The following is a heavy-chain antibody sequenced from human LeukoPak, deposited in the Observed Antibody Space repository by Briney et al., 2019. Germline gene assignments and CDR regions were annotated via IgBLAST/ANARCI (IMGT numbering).Heavy chain of an antibody. J-gene: IGHJ4*02. CDR2: ISGSGGST. CDR1: GFTFSSYG. Sequence: GGSLRLSCAASGFTFSSYGMSWVRQAPGKGLEWVSAISGSGGSTYYADSVKGRFTISRDNSKNTLYLQMNSLRAEDTAVYYCARVVPPTDYGSGSYFWNPYYFDYWGQGTLVTVSS. CDR3: ARVVPPTDYGSGSYFWNPYYFDY. D-gene: IGHD3-10*01. V-gene: IGHV3-23*01.